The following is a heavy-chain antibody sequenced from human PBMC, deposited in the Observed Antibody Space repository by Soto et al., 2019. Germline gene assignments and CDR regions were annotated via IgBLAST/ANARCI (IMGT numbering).Heavy chain of an antibody. CDR2: IIPIFGTA. V-gene: IGHV1-69*01. Sequence: QVQLVQSGAEVKKPGSSVKVSCKASGGTFSSYAISWLRQAPVQGLEWMGGIIPIFGTANYAQKFQGRVTITADESTSTAYMELSSLRSEDKDVYYCAREGCSGGSCYATFDYWGQGTLVTVSS. J-gene: IGHJ4*02. CDR3: AREGCSGGSCYATFDY. CDR1: GGTFSSYA. D-gene: IGHD2-15*01.